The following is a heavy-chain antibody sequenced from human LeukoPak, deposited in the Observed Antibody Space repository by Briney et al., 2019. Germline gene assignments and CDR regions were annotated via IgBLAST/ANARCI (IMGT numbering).Heavy chain of an antibody. D-gene: IGHD6-13*01. CDR2: ISYDGSNK. Sequence: GGSLRLSCAASGFTFSSYAMHWVRQAPGKGLEWVAVISYDGSNKYYADSVKGRFTISGDNSKNTLYLQMNSLRAEDTAVYYCARGYIAAAGIFDYWGQGTLVTVSS. V-gene: IGHV3-30-3*01. CDR1: GFTFSSYA. J-gene: IGHJ4*02. CDR3: ARGYIAAAGIFDY.